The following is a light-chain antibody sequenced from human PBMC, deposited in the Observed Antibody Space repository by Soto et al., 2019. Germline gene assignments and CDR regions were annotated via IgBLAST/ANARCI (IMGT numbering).Light chain of an antibody. CDR2: LNSDGSH. V-gene: IGLV4-69*01. CDR3: QNWGTAIQYVV. J-gene: IGLJ2*01. Sequence: QPVLTQSPSASASLGASVKLTCTLSSGHNNYAIAWHQQQPEKGPRYLMKLNSDGSHIWGDGIPDRFSGSSSGAERHLTISSLQSEDEADYSCQNWGTAIQYVVFGGGTKLTVL. CDR1: SGHNNYA.